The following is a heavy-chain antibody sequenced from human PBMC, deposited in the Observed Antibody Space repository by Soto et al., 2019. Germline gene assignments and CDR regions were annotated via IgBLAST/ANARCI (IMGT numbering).Heavy chain of an antibody. CDR3: ARARITSCGVVDY. J-gene: IGHJ4*02. Sequence: GGSLRLSCAASGFTFSSYWMSWVRQAPGKGLEWVANIKQDGSEKYYVDSVKGRFTISRDNAKNSLYLQMNSLRAEDTAVYYCARARITSCGVVDYWGQGTLVTVSS. CDR1: GFTFSSYW. CDR2: IKQDGSEK. D-gene: IGHD3-3*01. V-gene: IGHV3-7*01.